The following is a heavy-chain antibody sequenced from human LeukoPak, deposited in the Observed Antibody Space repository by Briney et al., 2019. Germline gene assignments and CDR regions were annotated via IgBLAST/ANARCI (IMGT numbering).Heavy chain of an antibody. V-gene: IGHV3-23*01. CDR1: GFTFSSNA. J-gene: IGHJ4*02. D-gene: IGHD3-22*01. CDR3: ASGYYYDSSGYYSNY. CDR2: ITGSGGST. Sequence: PGGSLRLSCAASGFTFSSNAINWVRQAPGKGLEWVSTITGSGGSTYYADSVKGRFTISRDNSKNTLYLQMNSLRAEDTAVYYCASGYYYDSSGYYSNYWGQGTLVTVSS.